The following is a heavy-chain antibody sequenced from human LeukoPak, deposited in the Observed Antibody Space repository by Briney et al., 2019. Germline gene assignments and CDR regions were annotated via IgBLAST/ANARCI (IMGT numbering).Heavy chain of an antibody. CDR3: AKDEGITGTTNYFDY. V-gene: IGHV3-30*02. D-gene: IGHD1-7*01. CDR1: GVTFRSYG. J-gene: IGHJ4*02. CDR2: IRYDGSNK. Sequence: GGSLRLSCAASGVTFRSYGMHWVRQAPGKGLEWVAFIRYDGSNKYYADSVKGRFTISRDNSKSTLYLQMNSLRAEDTAVYYCAKDEGITGTTNYFDYWGQGTLVTVSS.